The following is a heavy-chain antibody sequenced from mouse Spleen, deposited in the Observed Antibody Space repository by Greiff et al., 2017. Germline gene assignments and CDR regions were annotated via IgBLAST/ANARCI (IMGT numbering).Heavy chain of an antibody. V-gene: IGHV2-4-1*01. CDR3: ARNWGYDYDVFDY. CDR2: IWSDGST. Sequence: VQLKESGPGLVAPSQSLSITCTVSGFSLTNYAVHWVRQSPGKGLEWLGVIWSDGSTDYNAAFISRLSISKDNSKSQVFFKMNRLQADDTAIYYCARNWGYDYDVFDYWGQGTTLTVSS. CDR1: GFSLTNYA. J-gene: IGHJ2*01. D-gene: IGHD2-4*01.